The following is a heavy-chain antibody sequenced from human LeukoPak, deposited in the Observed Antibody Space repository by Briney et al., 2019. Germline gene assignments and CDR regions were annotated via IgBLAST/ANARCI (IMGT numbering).Heavy chain of an antibody. CDR2: IRYDGSKK. Sequence: GGSLRLSCAASGFTFSSYGMHWVRQAPGKGLGGVAFIRYDGSKKYYADSVKGRFTISRDNSKNTLYLQMNSLRAEDTAVYYCAKGVSGFDYWGQGTLVTVSS. CDR3: AKGVSGFDY. CDR1: GFTFSSYG. J-gene: IGHJ4*02. V-gene: IGHV3-30*02.